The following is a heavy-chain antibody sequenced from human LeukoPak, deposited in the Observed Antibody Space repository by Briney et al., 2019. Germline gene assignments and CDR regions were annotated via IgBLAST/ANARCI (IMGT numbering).Heavy chain of an antibody. J-gene: IGHJ1*01. Sequence: GRSLRLSCAASGFIFSKDAMHWVRQAPGKGLEWVAFIWFDGSNKHYADSVKGRFTISRDNAQNSMYLQMNSLRVEDTAVYYCTSWGDTTAEYFQRWGQGTLVTVS. CDR3: TSWGDTTAEYFQR. CDR1: GFIFSKDA. D-gene: IGHD2-21*02. V-gene: IGHV3-33*03. CDR2: IWFDGSNK.